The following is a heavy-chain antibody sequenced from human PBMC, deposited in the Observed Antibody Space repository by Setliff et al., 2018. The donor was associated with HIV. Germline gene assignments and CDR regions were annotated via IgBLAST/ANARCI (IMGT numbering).Heavy chain of an antibody. CDR3: ARHRDGGTYPLDY. J-gene: IGHJ4*02. CDR1: GYSISSGYF. D-gene: IGHD1-26*01. V-gene: IGHV4-38-2*01. Sequence: SETLSLTCAVSGYSISSGYFWGWIRQPPGKGLEWIGSLYHSGSTYDSPSLKSRVTISVDTSKNRFSLQLTSVTAADTAVYYCARHRDGGTYPLDYWGQGTLVTVSS. CDR2: LYHSGST.